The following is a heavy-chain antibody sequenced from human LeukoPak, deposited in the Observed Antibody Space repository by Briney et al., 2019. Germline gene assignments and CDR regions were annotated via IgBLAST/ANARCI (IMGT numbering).Heavy chain of an antibody. CDR1: GFSFSSFA. CDR2: ISGSGGST. Sequence: PGGSLRLSCAASGFSFSSFAMSWVRQAPGKGLEWVSAISGSGGSTYYADSVKGRFTISRDNSKNTLYLQMNSLRAEDTAVYYCAKPLFVAARKSSFDYWGQGTLVTVSS. J-gene: IGHJ4*02. D-gene: IGHD2-15*01. V-gene: IGHV3-23*01. CDR3: AKPLFVAARKSSFDY.